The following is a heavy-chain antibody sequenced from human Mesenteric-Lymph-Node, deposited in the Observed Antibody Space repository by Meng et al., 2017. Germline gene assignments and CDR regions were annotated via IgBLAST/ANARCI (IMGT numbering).Heavy chain of an antibody. CDR3: ARHTTYSSGWYGRPLGYYFDY. Sequence: GESLKISCKGSGYSFTSYWIGWVRQMPGKGLEWMGIIYPGDSDTRYSPSFQGQVTISADKSISTAYLQWSSLKASDTAMYYCARHTTYSSGWYGRPLGYYFDYWGQGTLVTVSS. CDR1: GYSFTSYW. J-gene: IGHJ4*02. CDR2: IYPGDSDT. D-gene: IGHD6-19*01. V-gene: IGHV5-51*01.